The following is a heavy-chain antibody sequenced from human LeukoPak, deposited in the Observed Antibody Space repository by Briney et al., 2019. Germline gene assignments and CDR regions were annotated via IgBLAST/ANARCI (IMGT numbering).Heavy chain of an antibody. CDR3: AKDRLGGYCSGGSCYYPTGDFDY. Sequence: GGSLRLSRAASGFTFSSYAMSWVRQAPGKGLEWVSAISGSGGSTYYADSVKGRFTISRDNSKNTLYLQMDSLRAEDTAVYYCAKDRLGGYCSGGSCYYPTGDFDYWGQGTLVTVSS. J-gene: IGHJ4*02. CDR2: ISGSGGST. V-gene: IGHV3-23*01. D-gene: IGHD2-15*01. CDR1: GFTFSSYA.